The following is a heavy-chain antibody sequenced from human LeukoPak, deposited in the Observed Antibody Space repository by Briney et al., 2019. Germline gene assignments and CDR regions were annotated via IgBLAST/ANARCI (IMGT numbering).Heavy chain of an antibody. Sequence: SETLSLTCAVYGGSFSGYYWSWIREPPGKGLEWIGEINHSGSTNYNPSLKSRVTISVDTSKNQFSLKLSSVTAADTAVYYCARRPGYFDYWGQGTLVTVSS. J-gene: IGHJ4*02. V-gene: IGHV4-34*01. CDR3: ARRPGYFDY. CDR1: GGSFSGYY. CDR2: INHSGST. D-gene: IGHD6-13*01.